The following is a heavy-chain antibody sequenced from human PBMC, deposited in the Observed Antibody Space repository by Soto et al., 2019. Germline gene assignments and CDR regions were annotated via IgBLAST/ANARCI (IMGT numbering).Heavy chain of an antibody. J-gene: IGHJ4*02. Sequence: QVQLQQSGPGLVKPSQTLTLTCAISGDSGSSNSAIWNWIRQSPSRGLEWLGRTYYRSKWYNNYAESVKGRITINPDTSKNQFSLQLNSVTPEDTAVYYCSTWHFDYWGQGTLVTVSS. CDR2: TYYRSKWYN. V-gene: IGHV6-1*01. CDR3: STWHFDY. CDR1: GDSGSSNSAI.